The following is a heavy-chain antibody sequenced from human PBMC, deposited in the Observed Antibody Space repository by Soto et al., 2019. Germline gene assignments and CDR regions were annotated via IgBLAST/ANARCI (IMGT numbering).Heavy chain of an antibody. Sequence: EVQLVESGGGLVQPGESLRLSCAASGFTFSNYWMHWVRQAPGMGLVWVSRISPDGSDTVYADFVRGRFTISRDNAKNTLSLQMNSLRAEDTALYYCVRGSSSWNGIDYWGQGAPVTVSS. CDR1: GFTFSNYW. V-gene: IGHV3-74*01. CDR3: VRGSSSWNGIDY. CDR2: ISPDGSDT. J-gene: IGHJ4*02. D-gene: IGHD6-13*01.